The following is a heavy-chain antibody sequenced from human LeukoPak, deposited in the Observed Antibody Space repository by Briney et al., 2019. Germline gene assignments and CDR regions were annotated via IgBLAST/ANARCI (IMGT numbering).Heavy chain of an antibody. Sequence: PSETLSLTCTVSGGSISSGGYYWRWIRQHPGKGLEWIVYIYDSGSTYYNPSLKSRVTISVDTSKNQFSLKLSSVTAADTAVYYCARGEWGVADYWGQGTLVTVSS. CDR2: IYDSGST. J-gene: IGHJ4*02. V-gene: IGHV4-31*03. D-gene: IGHD3-10*01. CDR1: GGSISSGGYY. CDR3: ARGEWGVADY.